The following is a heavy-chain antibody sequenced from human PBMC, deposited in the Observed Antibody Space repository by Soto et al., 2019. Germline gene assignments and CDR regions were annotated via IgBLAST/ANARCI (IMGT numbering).Heavy chain of an antibody. CDR1: GYTFTNFG. Sequence: QVQLVQSGAEVKKPGASVKVSCKASGYTFTNFGISWVRQAPGQGLEWMGWISADNGNTNSSQTFQGRVTMTTDTSTSTAYMEMRSLRSDDTAVYYCARVGTPIDYRGQGTLITVSS. CDR3: ARVGTPIDY. CDR2: ISADNGNT. D-gene: IGHD7-27*01. J-gene: IGHJ4*02. V-gene: IGHV1-18*01.